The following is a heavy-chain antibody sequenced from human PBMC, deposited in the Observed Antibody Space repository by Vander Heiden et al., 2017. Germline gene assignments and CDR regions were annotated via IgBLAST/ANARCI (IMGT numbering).Heavy chain of an antibody. Sequence: EVQLVESGGGLVKPGGSLRLSCAASGFTFSSYSMSWVRQAPGKGLEWVSSISSSSSYIYYADSVKGRFTISRDNAKNSLYLQMNSLRAEDTAVYYCARDLGYYYDSSGYYVGWGQGTLVTVSS. CDR3: ARDLGYYYDSSGYYVG. D-gene: IGHD3-22*01. J-gene: IGHJ4*02. CDR1: GFTFSSYS. CDR2: ISSSSSYI. V-gene: IGHV3-21*01.